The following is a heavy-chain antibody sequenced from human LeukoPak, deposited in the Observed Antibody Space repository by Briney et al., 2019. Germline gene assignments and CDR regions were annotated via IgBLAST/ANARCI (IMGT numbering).Heavy chain of an antibody. CDR1: GGSISSYY. CDR3: ARAALGPYSGSYYYFDY. CDR2: IYYSGST. V-gene: IGHV4-59*01. D-gene: IGHD1-26*01. J-gene: IGHJ4*02. Sequence: SETLSLTCTVSGGSISSYYWSWIRQPPGKGLEWIGYIYYSGSTNYNPSLKSRVTISVDTSKNQFSLKLSSVTAADTAVYYCARAALGPYSGSYYYFDYWGQGTLVTVSS.